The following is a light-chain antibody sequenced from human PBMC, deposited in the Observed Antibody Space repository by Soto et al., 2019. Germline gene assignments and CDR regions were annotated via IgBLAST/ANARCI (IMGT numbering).Light chain of an antibody. V-gene: IGKV1-39*01. Sequence: DIQMTQSPSSLSASVGDRVTISCRSSQSISTYLNWYQQKPGTAPRLLIYRASSVKSGVPPRFSGSGSGRDFTPTISSLRPHDIATYFCQQSYSSPPWTFGQGTKVDIK. CDR2: RAS. CDR3: QQSYSSPPWT. CDR1: QSISTY. J-gene: IGKJ1*01.